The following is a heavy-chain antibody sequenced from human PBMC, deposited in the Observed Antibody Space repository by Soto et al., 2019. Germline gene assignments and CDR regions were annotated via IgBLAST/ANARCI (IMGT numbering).Heavy chain of an antibody. J-gene: IGHJ6*02. V-gene: IGHV1-69*10. Sequence: SVKVSLKASRGTFISYSISWVRQAPGQGLEWMGGIIPIVDITNYAQNCQGRVTITADESTSTAYMELSSLGSDDTAVYYCARPDEGGYSSNHHYYYALDVWGQGTTVTVSS. D-gene: IGHD3-22*01. CDR1: RGTFISYS. CDR3: ARPDEGGYSSNHHYYYALDV. CDR2: IIPIVDIT.